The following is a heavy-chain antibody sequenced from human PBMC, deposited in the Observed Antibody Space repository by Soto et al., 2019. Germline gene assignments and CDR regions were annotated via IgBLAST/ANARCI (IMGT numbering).Heavy chain of an antibody. J-gene: IGHJ6*02. CDR3: ATAPRAGTGYYYYGMDV. Sequence: ASVKVSCKVSGYTLTELSIHWVRQAPGKGLEWMGGFDPEDGETIYAQKFQGRVTMTEDTSTDTAYMELSSLRSEDTAVYYCATAPRAGTGYYYYGMDVWGQGTTVTVSS. V-gene: IGHV1-24*01. D-gene: IGHD6-13*01. CDR2: FDPEDGET. CDR1: GYTLTELS.